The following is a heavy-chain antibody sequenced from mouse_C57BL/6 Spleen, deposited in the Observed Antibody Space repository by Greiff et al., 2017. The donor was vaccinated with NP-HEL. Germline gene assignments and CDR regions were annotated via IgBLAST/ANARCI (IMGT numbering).Heavy chain of an antibody. V-gene: IGHV5-4*01. CDR2: ISDGGSYT. CDR1: GFTFSSYA. Sequence: EVQLVESGGGLVKPGGSLKLSCAASGFTFSSYAMSWVRQTPEKRLEWVATISDGGSYTYYPDNVKGRFTISRDNAKNNLYLQMSNLKSEDTAIYYCARDDYWGQGTTLTVSS. J-gene: IGHJ2*01. CDR3: ARDDY.